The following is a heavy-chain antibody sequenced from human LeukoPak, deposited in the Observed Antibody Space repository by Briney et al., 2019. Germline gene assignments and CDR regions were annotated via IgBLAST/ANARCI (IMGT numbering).Heavy chain of an antibody. D-gene: IGHD1-1*01. J-gene: IGHJ3*02. Sequence: SETLSLTCAVSGYSISSGYYWSWIRQPPGKGLEWIGYIYYSGSTNYNPSLKSRVTISVDTSKNQFSLKLSSVTAADTAVYYCAREGPGTDSAFDTWGQGTMVTVSS. CDR3: AREGPGTDSAFDT. CDR1: GYSISSGYY. CDR2: IYYSGST. V-gene: IGHV4-61*01.